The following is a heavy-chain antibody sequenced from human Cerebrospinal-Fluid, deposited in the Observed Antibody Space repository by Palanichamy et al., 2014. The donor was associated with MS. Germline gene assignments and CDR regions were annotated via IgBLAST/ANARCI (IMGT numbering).Heavy chain of an antibody. CDR3: AGRGTATTPLNAFDI. D-gene: IGHD1-7*01. CDR2: IYYTGST. V-gene: IGHV4-39*01. Sequence: QVQLQESGPGLVKPSETLSLTCSVSGGSIRSGSYYWGWVRQPPGKGLEWIGSIYYTGSTYYSPSLKSRVTISVDSSKNQLSLRLSSVAAADTGLYFCAGRGTATTPLNAFDIWGQGTMVTVSS. CDR1: GGSIRSGSYY. J-gene: IGHJ3*02.